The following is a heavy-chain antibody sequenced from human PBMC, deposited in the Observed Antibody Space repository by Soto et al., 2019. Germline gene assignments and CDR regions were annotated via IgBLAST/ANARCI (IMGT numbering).Heavy chain of an antibody. D-gene: IGHD3-16*01. V-gene: IGHV3-23*01. CDR2: IRGSDANT. CDR3: AKDGLGDGMSVAAFDT. J-gene: IGHJ4*02. CDR1: GFTFSNYA. Sequence: EVHLLQSGGGLVQPGGSLRLSCAASGFTFSNYAMSWVRQPPGKEPEWVSAIRGSDANTFYAYSVRGRFTISRDTSRNTLHLQINSLRVGDAAIYYCAKDGLGDGMSVAAFDTWGQGSLVAVSS.